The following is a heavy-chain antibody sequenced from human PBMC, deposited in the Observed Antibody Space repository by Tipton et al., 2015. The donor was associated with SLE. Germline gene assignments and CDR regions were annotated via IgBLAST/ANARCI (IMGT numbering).Heavy chain of an antibody. D-gene: IGHD5-24*01. CDR3: AKREGFYY. CDR2: ISGSGGST. CDR1: GFTFSSYA. V-gene: IGHV3-23*04. J-gene: IGHJ4*02. Sequence: QLVQSGAEVKKPGSSVKVSCKASGFTFSSYAMSWVRQAPGKGLEWVSAISGSGGSTYYADSVKGRFTISRDNSKNTLYLQMNSLRAEDTAVYYCAKREGFYYWGQGTLVTVSS.